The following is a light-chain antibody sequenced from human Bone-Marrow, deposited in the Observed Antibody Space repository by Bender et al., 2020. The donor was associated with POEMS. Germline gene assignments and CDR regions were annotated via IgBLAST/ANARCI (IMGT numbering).Light chain of an antibody. V-gene: IGLV1-44*01. CDR3: AAWEDSLNGWV. Sequence: QSVLTQPPSASGAPGQRVAFSCTGSSSNIGAGYDVHWYQQLPGTAPKLLIYINNQRPSGVPDRFSGSKSGTSASLAISGLQSEDEADYYCAAWEDSLNGWVFGGGTKLTVL. CDR2: INN. J-gene: IGLJ3*02. CDR1: SSNIGAGYD.